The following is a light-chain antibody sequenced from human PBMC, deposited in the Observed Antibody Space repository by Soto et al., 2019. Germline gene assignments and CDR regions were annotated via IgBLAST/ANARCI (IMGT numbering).Light chain of an antibody. Sequence: QSALTQPASVSGSPGQSITISCTGTSSDVGGNYVSWYVSWYQQHPGKVPKLMIYDDDDRPSGVSNRFSGSKSGNTASLTIWGPQAEDGAYYYCTSYERRRTVVFGGGTKLTAL. CDR2: DDD. J-gene: IGLJ2*01. CDR1: SSDVGGNYVSWY. V-gene: IGLV2-14*03. CDR3: TSYERRRTVV.